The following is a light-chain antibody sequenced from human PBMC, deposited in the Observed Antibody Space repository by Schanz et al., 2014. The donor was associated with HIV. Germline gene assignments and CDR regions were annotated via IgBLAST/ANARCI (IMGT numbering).Light chain of an antibody. J-gene: IGKJ4*01. Sequence: EIVLTQSPDTLSLSPGERATLSCRASQTVSSSSLAWYQQKPGQSPTLLIYGASKRATGIPDRFIGSGSGTDFTLTISSLEPEDFAVYFCQYFGNSGGTFGGGTKVEIK. CDR1: QTVSSSS. CDR3: QYFGNSGGT. CDR2: GAS. V-gene: IGKV3-20*01.